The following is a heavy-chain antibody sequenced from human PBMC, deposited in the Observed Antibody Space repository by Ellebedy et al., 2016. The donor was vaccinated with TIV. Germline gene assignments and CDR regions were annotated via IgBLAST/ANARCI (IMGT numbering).Heavy chain of an antibody. CDR1: GGSVSSTRYY. Sequence: MPSETLSLTCSVSGGSVSSTRYYLAWISKHPGKGLEYIGSVYYSGSPYYNPSFKSRVTLSEDTSNNQFSLNLRTVNAADTAVYYCARTDPWQPIDDWGSGILVSVSS. J-gene: IGHJ4*02. CDR3: ARTDPWQPIDD. D-gene: IGHD2-21*02. CDR2: VYYSGSP. V-gene: IGHV4-39*01.